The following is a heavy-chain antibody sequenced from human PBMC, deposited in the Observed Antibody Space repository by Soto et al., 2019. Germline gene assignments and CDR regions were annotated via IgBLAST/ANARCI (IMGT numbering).Heavy chain of an antibody. J-gene: IGHJ4*02. CDR1: GGSISSGGYY. CDR3: ARPSGGY. V-gene: IGHV4-39*01. D-gene: IGHD6-19*01. CDR2: IFYSGRT. Sequence: QLQLQESGPGLVKPSETLSLSCTVSGGSISSGGYYWGWIRQPPGKGLEWIGSIFYSGRTYYNPSLKSRVTISLDTSRNQFSLKLTSVTAADTAVYYCARPSGGYWGQGTLVTVSS.